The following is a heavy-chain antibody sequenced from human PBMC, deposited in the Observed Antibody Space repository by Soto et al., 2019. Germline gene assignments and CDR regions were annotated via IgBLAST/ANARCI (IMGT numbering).Heavy chain of an antibody. Sequence: PSETLSLTCAVYGGSFSGYYWSWIRQPPGKGLEWIGEINHSGNTNYNPSLKGRVTISVDTSKNQFSLKLSSVTAADTAVYYCASPQGWYSPRLGDWFDPWGQGTLVTVSS. CDR3: ASPQGWYSPRLGDWFDP. D-gene: IGHD6-19*01. CDR1: GGSFSGYY. V-gene: IGHV4-34*01. CDR2: INHSGNT. J-gene: IGHJ5*02.